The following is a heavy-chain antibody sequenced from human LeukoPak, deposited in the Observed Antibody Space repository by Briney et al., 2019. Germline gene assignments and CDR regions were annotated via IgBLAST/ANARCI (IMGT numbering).Heavy chain of an antibody. CDR1: GFTFSSYA. V-gene: IGHV3-23*01. CDR2: VSGSGGIT. Sequence: GGSLRLSCAASGFTFSSYAMSWVRQAPGKGLEWVSGVSGSGGITYYADSVKGRLTISRDNSKSTLYLQMSSLRAEDTALYYCARTPLVRYFDCWGQGTLVTVSS. J-gene: IGHJ4*02. CDR3: ARTPLVRYFDC. D-gene: IGHD2-2*01.